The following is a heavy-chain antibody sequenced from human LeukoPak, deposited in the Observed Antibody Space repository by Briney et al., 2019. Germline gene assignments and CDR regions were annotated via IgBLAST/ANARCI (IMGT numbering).Heavy chain of an antibody. CDR3: AKAGLSDLWSGPIRGAFDI. CDR1: KFTFSSYA. J-gene: IGHJ3*02. Sequence: GGSLRLSCAASKFTFSSYAISWVRQAPGKGLEWVSHITSDGTDTYHADSVKGRFTISRDNSQNMLYLQMNSLRAEDTAVYYCAKAGLSDLWSGPIRGAFDIWGQGTMVTVSS. V-gene: IGHV3-23*01. D-gene: IGHD3-3*01. CDR2: ITSDGTDT.